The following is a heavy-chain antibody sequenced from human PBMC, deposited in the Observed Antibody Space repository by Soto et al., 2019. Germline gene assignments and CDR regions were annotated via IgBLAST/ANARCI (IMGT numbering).Heavy chain of an antibody. CDR1: GGSISSGGYY. V-gene: IGHV4-31*03. CDR3: ARDRRGYSGYGMDV. CDR2: IYYSGST. Sequence: SETLSLTYTVSGGSISSGGYYWSWIRQHPGKGLEWIGYIYYSGSTYYNPSLKSRVTISVDTSKNQFSLKLSSVTAADTAVYYCARDRRGYSGYGMDVWGQGTTVTVSS. D-gene: IGHD5-12*01. J-gene: IGHJ6*02.